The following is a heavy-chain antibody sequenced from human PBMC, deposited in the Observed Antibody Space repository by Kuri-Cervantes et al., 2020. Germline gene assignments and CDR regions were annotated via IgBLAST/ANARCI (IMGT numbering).Heavy chain of an antibody. Sequence: GSLRLSCTVSGGSISSSSYYWGWIRQPPGKGLEWIGSIYYSGSTNYNPSLKSRVTISVDTSKNQFSLKLSSVTAADTAVYYCARKLHYWYFDLWGRGTLVTVSS. CDR2: IYYSGST. V-gene: IGHV4-39*07. CDR1: GGSISSSSYY. D-gene: IGHD1-26*01. J-gene: IGHJ2*01. CDR3: ARKLHYWYFDL.